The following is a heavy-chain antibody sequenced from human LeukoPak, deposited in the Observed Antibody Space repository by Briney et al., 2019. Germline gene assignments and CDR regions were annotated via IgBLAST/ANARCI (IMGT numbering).Heavy chain of an antibody. CDR1: GGSISSGGYS. Sequence: SQTLSLTCAVSGGSISSGGYSWSWIRQPPGKGLEWIGYIYHSGSTYYNPSLKSRVTISVDRSKNQFSLKLSSVTAADTAVYYCARGGGSYLGAFDIRGQGTMVTVSS. J-gene: IGHJ3*02. V-gene: IGHV4-30-2*01. D-gene: IGHD2-15*01. CDR2: IYHSGST. CDR3: ARGGGSYLGAFDI.